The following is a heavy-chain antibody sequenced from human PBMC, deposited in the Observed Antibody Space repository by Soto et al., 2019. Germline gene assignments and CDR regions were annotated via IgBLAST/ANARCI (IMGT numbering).Heavy chain of an antibody. Sequence: RRLSCAASGFTFSSYAMHWVRQAPGKGLEYVSAISSNGGSTYYADSVKGRFTISRDNSKNTLYLQMGSLRADDMAVYYCARFPGSGWYDCWGQGSLVTVSS. CDR2: ISSNGGST. J-gene: IGHJ5*01. CDR3: ARFPGSGWYDC. D-gene: IGHD6-19*01. V-gene: IGHV3-64*02. CDR1: GFTFSSYA.